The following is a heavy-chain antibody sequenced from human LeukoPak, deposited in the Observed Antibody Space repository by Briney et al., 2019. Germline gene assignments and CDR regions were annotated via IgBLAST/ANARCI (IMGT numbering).Heavy chain of an antibody. J-gene: IGHJ5*02. CDR1: GFTYSSYA. V-gene: IGHV3-30*02. CDR3: AKVGYCSGGSCYSESYNWFDP. Sequence: GGSLRLSCAASGFTYSSYAMHWVRQAPGKGLEWVAFIRYDGSNKYYADSVKGRFTISRDNSKNTLYLQMNSLRAEDTAVYYCAKVGYCSGGSCYSESYNWFDPWGQGTLVTVSS. CDR2: IRYDGSNK. D-gene: IGHD2-15*01.